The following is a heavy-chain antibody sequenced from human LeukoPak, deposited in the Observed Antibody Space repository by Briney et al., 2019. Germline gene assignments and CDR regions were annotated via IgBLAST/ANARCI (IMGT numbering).Heavy chain of an antibody. CDR3: SRVYTADSFDY. V-gene: IGHV4-39*01. J-gene: IGHJ4*02. CDR1: GRSISSTSYY. D-gene: IGHD1-1*01. Sequence: PSETLSLTCSDSGRSISSTSYYWGWIRQPLGKGLECIGSIYYSGSTYYNPSLKSRVTISVDTTKNQFSLKLSSVTAADTAVYYCSRVYTADSFDYWGQGSLVTVSS. CDR2: IYYSGST.